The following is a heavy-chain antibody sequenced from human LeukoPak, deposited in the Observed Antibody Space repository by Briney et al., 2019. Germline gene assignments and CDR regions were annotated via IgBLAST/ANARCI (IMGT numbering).Heavy chain of an antibody. V-gene: IGHV1-2*06. J-gene: IGHJ4*02. D-gene: IGHD1-1*01. Sequence: ASVKVSCKASGYTFTGYYMHWVRQAPGQGLEWMGRINPNSGGTNYAQNFQGRVTMTRDTSNSTAYMELSRLRSDDTAVYYCAAGFRVPERDDYWGRGTLVTVSS. CDR3: AAGFRVPERDDY. CDR1: GYTFTGYY. CDR2: INPNSGGT.